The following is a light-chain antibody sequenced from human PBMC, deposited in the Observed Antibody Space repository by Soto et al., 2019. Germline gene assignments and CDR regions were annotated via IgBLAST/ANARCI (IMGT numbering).Light chain of an antibody. CDR1: QTVNNNY. V-gene: IGKV3-20*01. Sequence: ELRLTQSPCTLSLSPGERATLSCRASQTVNNNYLAWYQQIPGQAPRLLISGASGRATGTPDRFSGSASGTDFTLTISRLEPEDFAVYYCQQYGSSPLTFGGGTKVDIK. CDR2: GAS. CDR3: QQYGSSPLT. J-gene: IGKJ4*01.